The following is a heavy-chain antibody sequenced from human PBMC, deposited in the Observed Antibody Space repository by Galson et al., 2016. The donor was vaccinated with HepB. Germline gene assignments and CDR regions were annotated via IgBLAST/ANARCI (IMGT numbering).Heavy chain of an antibody. V-gene: IGHV3-33*08. Sequence: SLRLSCATSGFTFNNYGINWVRQAPGKGLEWVAVISYDGNNRHYADAVKGRFTISRDSSTNTAYLQMNSLRTDDTAVYFCARDRGLLHYYYGMNGWGQGTTVTVSS. CDR3: ARDRGLLHYYYGMNG. D-gene: IGHD4-17*01. CDR1: GFTFNNYG. CDR2: ISYDGNNR. J-gene: IGHJ6*02.